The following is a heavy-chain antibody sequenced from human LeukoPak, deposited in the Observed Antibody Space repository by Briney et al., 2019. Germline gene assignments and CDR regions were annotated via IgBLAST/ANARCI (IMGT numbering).Heavy chain of an antibody. CDR1: GFTFSGYA. J-gene: IGHJ6*02. D-gene: IGHD4-17*01. V-gene: IGHV3-23*01. Sequence: GGSLRLSCAASGFTFSGYAMSWVRQAPGKGLEWVSAISGSGGSTYYADSVEGRFTISRDNSKNTLYLQMNSLRAGDTAVYYCAKALDYGASDGAIWFGYYYYYGMDVWGQGTTVTVSS. CDR3: AKALDYGASDGAIWFGYYYYYGMDV. CDR2: ISGSGGST.